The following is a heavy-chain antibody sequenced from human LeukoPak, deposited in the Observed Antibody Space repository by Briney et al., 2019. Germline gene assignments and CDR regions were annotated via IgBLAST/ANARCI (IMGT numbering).Heavy chain of an antibody. V-gene: IGHV3-48*04. CDR3: VRDYENLTGSKTRFHY. J-gene: IGHJ4*02. CDR2: ISSSSSTI. D-gene: IGHD3-9*01. Sequence: GGSLRLSCAASGFTVSSNYMSWVRQAPGKGLEWVSYISSSSSTIYYADSVKGRFTISRDNAKNSLYLQMNSLRAEDTAVYYCVRDYENLTGSKTRFHYWGQGTLVTVSS. CDR1: GFTVSSNY.